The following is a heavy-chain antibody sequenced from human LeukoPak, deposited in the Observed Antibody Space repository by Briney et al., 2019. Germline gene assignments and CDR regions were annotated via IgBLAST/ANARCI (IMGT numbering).Heavy chain of an antibody. V-gene: IGHV3-30-3*01. CDR2: ISYDGSNK. CDR1: GFTFSSYA. D-gene: IGHD3-3*01. CDR3: ARAAFNYDFWSGYYNYYYYYMDV. Sequence: GGSLRLSCAASGFTFSSYAMHWVRQAPGKGLEWVAVISYDGSNKYYADSVKGRFTISRDNSKNTLYLQMNSLRAEDTAVYYCARAAFNYDFWSGYYNYYYYYMDVWGKGTTVTVSS. J-gene: IGHJ6*03.